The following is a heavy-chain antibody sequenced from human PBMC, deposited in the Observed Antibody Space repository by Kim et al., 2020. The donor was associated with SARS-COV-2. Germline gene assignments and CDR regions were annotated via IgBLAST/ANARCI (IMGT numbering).Heavy chain of an antibody. CDR2: IIPILGIA. D-gene: IGHD6-13*01. V-gene: IGHV1-69*04. CDR3: ARDNEQQLLMIVSDWFDP. CDR1: GGTFSSYA. J-gene: IGHJ5*02. Sequence: SVKVSCKASGGTFSSYAISWVRQAPGQGLEWMGRIIPILGIANYAQKFQGRVTITADKSTSTAYMELSSLRSEDTAVYYCARDNEQQLLMIVSDWFDPWGQGTLVTVSS.